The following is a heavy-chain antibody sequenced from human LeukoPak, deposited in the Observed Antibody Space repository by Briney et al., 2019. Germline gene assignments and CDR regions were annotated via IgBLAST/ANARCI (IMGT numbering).Heavy chain of an antibody. D-gene: IGHD6-13*01. CDR2: IRYDGSNK. V-gene: IGHV3-30*02. CDR3: AKDISSWYGGGP. J-gene: IGHJ5*02. Sequence: GGSLRLSCAASGFTFRNYGVHWVRQTPGKGLEWVAFIRYDGSNKYYADSVKGRFTISRDNSKNTLYLQMNSLRAEDTAMYYCAKDISSWYGGGPWGQGTLVTVSS. CDR1: GFTFRNYG.